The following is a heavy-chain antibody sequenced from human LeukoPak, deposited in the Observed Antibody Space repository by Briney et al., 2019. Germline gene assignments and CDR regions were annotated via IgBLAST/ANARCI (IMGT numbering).Heavy chain of an antibody. J-gene: IGHJ4*02. CDR2: IYHSGRT. Sequence: SQTLSLTCAVSGGSISSGGYSWSWIRQPPGKGLEWIGYIYHSGRTYYNPSLKSRVTISIDRSKNQFSLRLSSVTAADTALYYCARHAAFADYQSHLTHFDYWGQGTLVTVSS. CDR1: GGSISSGGYS. D-gene: IGHD4/OR15-4a*01. CDR3: ARHAAFADYQSHLTHFDY. V-gene: IGHV4-30-2*01.